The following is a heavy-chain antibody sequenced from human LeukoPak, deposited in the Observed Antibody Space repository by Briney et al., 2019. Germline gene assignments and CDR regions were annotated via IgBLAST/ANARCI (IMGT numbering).Heavy chain of an antibody. Sequence: GGSLRLSCAASGFTFSTYAMTWVRQAPGEGLEWVSTISGSGDNTYYADSVKGRFTISRDNSKNTLYLQMNSLRAEDTALYYCAKDSKGYSSGWDLDYWGQGTLVTVSS. CDR1: GFTFSTYA. CDR3: AKDSKGYSSGWDLDY. J-gene: IGHJ4*02. CDR2: ISGSGDNT. V-gene: IGHV3-23*01. D-gene: IGHD6-19*01.